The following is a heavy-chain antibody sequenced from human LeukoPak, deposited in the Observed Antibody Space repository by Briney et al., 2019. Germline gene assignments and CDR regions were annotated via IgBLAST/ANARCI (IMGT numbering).Heavy chain of an antibody. V-gene: IGHV1-69*01. J-gene: IGHJ3*02. CDR3: ARGGGGDAFDI. CDR2: IIPIFGTA. D-gene: IGHD3-10*01. CDR1: GGTFSSYA. Sequence: VASVKVSCKASGGTFSSYAISWVRQAPGQGLEWMGGIIPIFGTANYAQKFQGRVTITADESTSTAYMELSSLRSEDTAVYYCARGGGGDAFDIWGQGTMVTVSS.